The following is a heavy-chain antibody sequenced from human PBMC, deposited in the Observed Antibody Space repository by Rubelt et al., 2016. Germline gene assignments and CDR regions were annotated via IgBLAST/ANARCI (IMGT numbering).Heavy chain of an antibody. CDR2: SGST. D-gene: IGHD2-2*01. Sequence: SGSTYYNPSLKSRVTISVDKSKNQFSLKLSSVTAADTAVYYCARRCSSTSCYAGDYYYYYGMDVWGQGTTVTVSS. CDR3: ARRCSSTSCYAGDYYYYYGMDV. J-gene: IGHJ6*02. V-gene: IGHV4-39*07.